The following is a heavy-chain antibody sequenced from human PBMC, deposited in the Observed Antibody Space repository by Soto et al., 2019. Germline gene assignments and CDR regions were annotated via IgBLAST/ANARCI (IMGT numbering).Heavy chain of an antibody. CDR3: AKTPGVITVITSFDH. J-gene: IGHJ4*02. CDR2: ISGSGAST. V-gene: IGHV3-23*01. Sequence: ESLKISCVASGFTFNKYALAWVRQAPGKGLEWVSAISGSGASTYDADSVKGRFTISRDNSNSTLYLQMNSLRAEDTAVYYCAKTPGVITVITSFDHWGQGTPVTVSS. CDR1: GFTFNKYA. D-gene: IGHD3-16*01.